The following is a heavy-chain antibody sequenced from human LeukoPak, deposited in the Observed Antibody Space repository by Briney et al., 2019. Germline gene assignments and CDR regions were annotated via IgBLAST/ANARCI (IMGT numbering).Heavy chain of an antibody. Sequence: PSETLSLTCTVSGGSITSGGYYWSWIRQHPGKGLEWIGHVYYSGRTYYNPSLKSRVFMPVDASKNQFSLKLSSVTAADTAVYYCARALLPTTYHYGLDVWGQGTTVTVSS. J-gene: IGHJ6*02. CDR1: GGSITSGGYY. D-gene: IGHD2-15*01. V-gene: IGHV4-31*03. CDR3: ARALLPTTYHYGLDV. CDR2: VYYSGRT.